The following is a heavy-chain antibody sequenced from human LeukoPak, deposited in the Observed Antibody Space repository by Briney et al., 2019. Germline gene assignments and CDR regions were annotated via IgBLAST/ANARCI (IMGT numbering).Heavy chain of an antibody. Sequence: GGSLRLSCTASGLTFSTSGFNWVRQAPGKGLEWVASIGPTGSDRYHADSIKGRFTISRDNANNFLYLQMNSLRAEDTAVYYCASGACSRTSCYSLDYWGQGTLVTVPS. CDR3: ASGACSRTSCYSLDY. D-gene: IGHD2-2*01. V-gene: IGHV3-21*04. CDR1: GLTFSTSG. CDR2: IGPTGSDR. J-gene: IGHJ4*02.